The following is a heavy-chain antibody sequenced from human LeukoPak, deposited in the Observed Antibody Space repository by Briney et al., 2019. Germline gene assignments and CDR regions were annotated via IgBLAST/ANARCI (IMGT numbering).Heavy chain of an antibody. D-gene: IGHD6-19*01. J-gene: IGHJ5*02. CDR2: ISGSGDST. V-gene: IGHV3-23*01. CDR1: GFTFSSYA. Sequence: GGSLRLSCAASGFTFSSYAMTWVRQAPGKGLEWVSAISGSGDSTYYADSVKGLFTISRDNSKNTLYLRMNRLRAEDTAVYYCAKDPCSSGPYNWFDPWGQGTLVTVSS. CDR3: AKDPCSSGPYNWFDP.